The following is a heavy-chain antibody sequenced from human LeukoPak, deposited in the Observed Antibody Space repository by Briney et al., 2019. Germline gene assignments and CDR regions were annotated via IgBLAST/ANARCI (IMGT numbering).Heavy chain of an antibody. J-gene: IGHJ6*02. CDR2: ISGSGDST. V-gene: IGHV3-23*01. CDR1: GFTFSTYA. Sequence: PGGSLRLSCAASGFTFSTYAVNWVRQAPGKGLEWVSTISGSGDSTYYADSVKGRFTISRDNAKNSLYLQMNSLRAEDTAVYYCARGTDYYGSGSYPYYGMDVWGQGTTVTVSS. D-gene: IGHD3-10*01. CDR3: ARGTDYYGSGSYPYYGMDV.